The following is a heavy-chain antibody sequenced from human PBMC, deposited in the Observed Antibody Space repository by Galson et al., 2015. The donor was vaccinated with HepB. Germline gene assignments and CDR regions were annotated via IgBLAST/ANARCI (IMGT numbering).Heavy chain of an antibody. J-gene: IGHJ4*02. Sequence: SLRLSCAASGFTFSSYAMSWVRQAPGKGLEWVSAISGSGGSTYYADSVKGRFTISRDNSKNTLYLQMNSLRAEDTAVYYCAKDNYDYVWGSYRYNYFDYWGQGTLVTVSS. D-gene: IGHD3-16*02. V-gene: IGHV3-23*01. CDR2: ISGSGGST. CDR1: GFTFSSYA. CDR3: AKDNYDYVWGSYRYNYFDY.